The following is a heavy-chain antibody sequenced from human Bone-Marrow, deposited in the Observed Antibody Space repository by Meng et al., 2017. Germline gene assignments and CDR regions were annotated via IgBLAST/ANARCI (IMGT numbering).Heavy chain of an antibody. J-gene: IGHJ5*02. CDR3: ARHSGTRQRGWFDP. D-gene: IGHD1-26*01. CDR2: IWYDGSNK. Sequence: GRLVGSGGGVVQPGRSLRLSCAASGFTFSSYGMYWVRQAPGKGLEWVAVIWYDGSNKYYADSVKGRFTISRDNSKNTLYLQMNSLRAEDTAVYYCARHSGTRQRGWFDPWGQGTLVTVSS. V-gene: IGHV3-33*01. CDR1: GFTFSSYG.